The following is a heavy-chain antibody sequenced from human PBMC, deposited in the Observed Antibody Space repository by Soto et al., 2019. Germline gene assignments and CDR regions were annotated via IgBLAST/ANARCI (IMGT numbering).Heavy chain of an antibody. CDR1: GYSFSDYW. V-gene: IGHV5-51*03. D-gene: IGHD1-1*01. CDR3: ARRKNNYKFFYLDD. CDR2: IYPGDSDT. J-gene: IGHJ4*02. Sequence: VQLVQSAAEVKKPGESLQISCKGYGYSFSDYWIGWVRQMPGKGLEWMGIIYPGDSDTRYSPSFQGQVTISADKSVITAYLQLSSLKASDPAMYYCARRKNNYKFFYLDDWGQGTLVTVSS.